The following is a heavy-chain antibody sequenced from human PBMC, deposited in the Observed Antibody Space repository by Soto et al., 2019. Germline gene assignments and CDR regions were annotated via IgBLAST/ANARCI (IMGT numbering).Heavy chain of an antibody. CDR2: IYPGDSET. V-gene: IGHV5-51*01. J-gene: IGHJ4*02. D-gene: IGHD1-1*01. CDR1: GYSFSNYW. Sequence: GEALKISCKGSGYSFSNYWIVWVRQMPGKGLEWMGIIYPGDSETKYSPSFQGRFTISRDNSKNTLYLQMNSLRAEDTAVYYCEKSVYNWNDGFFDYWRQGTLVTVSS. CDR3: EKSVYNWNDGFFDY.